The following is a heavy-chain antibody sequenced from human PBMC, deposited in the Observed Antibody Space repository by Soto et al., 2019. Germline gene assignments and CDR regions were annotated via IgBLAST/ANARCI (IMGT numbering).Heavy chain of an antibody. D-gene: IGHD3-10*01. Sequence: RLSCAASGFTFSSYGMHWVRQAPGKGLEWVAVISYDGSNKYYADSVKGRFTISRDNSKNTLYLQMNSLRAEDTAVYYCARDGVRGVPTYYFDYWGQGTLVTVSS. CDR1: GFTFSSYG. J-gene: IGHJ4*02. V-gene: IGHV3-30*03. CDR2: ISYDGSNK. CDR3: ARDGVRGVPTYYFDY.